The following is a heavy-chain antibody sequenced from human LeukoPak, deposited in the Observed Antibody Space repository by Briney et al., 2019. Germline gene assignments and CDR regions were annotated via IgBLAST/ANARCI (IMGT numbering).Heavy chain of an antibody. V-gene: IGHV4-30-4*01. CDR3: ASAIIRTPYFDY. Sequence: PSQTLSLTCTVSGDSISSNDYYWSWIRQPPGKGLEWIGYIYYSGYTYYNPSLKSRVIISVDTSKKQFSLKLSSVTAADTAVYYCASAIIRTPYFDYWGQGTLVTVSS. CDR2: IYYSGYT. J-gene: IGHJ4*02. CDR1: GDSISSNDYY. D-gene: IGHD2-2*02.